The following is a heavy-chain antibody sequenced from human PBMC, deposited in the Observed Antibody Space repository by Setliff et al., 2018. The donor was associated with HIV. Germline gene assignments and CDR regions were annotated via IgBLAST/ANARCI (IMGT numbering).Heavy chain of an antibody. V-gene: IGHV4-4*07. CDR1: GNSSVANYF. CDR3: VRGRIDTHWDYFKEYFFNYIDV. CDR2: IAASGDP. J-gene: IGHJ6*03. Sequence: SETLSLTCTILGNSSVANYFWGWIRAPADKGLEWIGHIAASGDPNYNTSLKSRLSMSVHTSKNQFSLSLTAVSAADTAVYFCVRGRIDTHWDYFKEYFFNYIDVWGQGTTVTVSS. D-gene: IGHD3-3*01.